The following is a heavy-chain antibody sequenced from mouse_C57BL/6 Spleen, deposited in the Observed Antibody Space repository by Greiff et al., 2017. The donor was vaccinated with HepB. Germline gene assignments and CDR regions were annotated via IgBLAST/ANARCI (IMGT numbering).Heavy chain of an antibody. J-gene: IGHJ1*03. CDR2: IWSGGST. CDR1: GFSLTSYG. CDR3: ARSPRLYGSSPWYFDV. Sequence: VQLVESGPGLVQPSQSLSITCTVSGFSLTSYGVHWVRQSPGKGLEWLGVIWSGGSTDYNAAFISRLSISKDNSKSQVFFKMNSLQADDTAIYYCARSPRLYGSSPWYFDVWGTGTTVTVSS. D-gene: IGHD1-1*01. V-gene: IGHV2-2*01.